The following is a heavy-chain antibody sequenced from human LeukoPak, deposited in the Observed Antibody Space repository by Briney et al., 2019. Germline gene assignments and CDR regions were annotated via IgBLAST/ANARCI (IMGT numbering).Heavy chain of an antibody. J-gene: IGHJ4*02. D-gene: IGHD3-9*01. CDR2: ISGSGGSR. Sequence: PGGSLRLSCAASGFTFISYAMTWVRQAPGKGLEWVSAISGSGGSRYYADSVKGRFTISRDNSKNTLYLQMNSLRAEDTAIYYCAKGTTYYDILTGCGYPYYFDYWGQGTLVTVSS. CDR1: GFTFISYA. V-gene: IGHV3-23*01. CDR3: AKGTTYYDILTGCGYPYYFDY.